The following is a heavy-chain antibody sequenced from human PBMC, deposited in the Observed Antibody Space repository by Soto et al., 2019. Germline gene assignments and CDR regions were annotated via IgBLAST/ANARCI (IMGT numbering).Heavy chain of an antibody. CDR3: ARQVLYFDR. CDR1: GGSISSYY. CDR2: IFHSGST. V-gene: IGHV4-59*04. J-gene: IGHJ4*02. Sequence: SETLSLTCTVSGGSISSYYWSWIRQPPGKGLEWIGYIFHSGSTYYNPSLKSRVTVSVDTSKNQFSLKLSSVTAADTAVYYCARQVLYFDRWGQGTLVTVSS. D-gene: IGHD3-10*01.